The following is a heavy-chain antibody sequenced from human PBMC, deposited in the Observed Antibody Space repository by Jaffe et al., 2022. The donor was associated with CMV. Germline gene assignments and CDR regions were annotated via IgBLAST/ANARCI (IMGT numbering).Heavy chain of an antibody. D-gene: IGHD6-13*01. CDR3: VRAFNNRWYDDCFDP. Sequence: EVQLLESGGGLVESGGSLRLSCAASGFTFSNHAMAWVRQAPGKGLEWVSGIGGSGGSTFYADSVKGRFIISRDNSKNMLFVQMNSLRVEDTAVYYCVRAFNNRWYDDCFDPWGQGTLVTVSS. CDR1: GFTFSNHA. CDR2: IGGSGGST. V-gene: IGHV3-23*01. J-gene: IGHJ5*02.